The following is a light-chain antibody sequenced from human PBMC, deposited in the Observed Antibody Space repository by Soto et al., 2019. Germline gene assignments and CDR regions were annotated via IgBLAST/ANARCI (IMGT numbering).Light chain of an antibody. Sequence: DIRMTQSPSFVSAYVGDRVTITCRASQGISSWLAWYQHKPGRAPKLLIHAASSLESGVPSRFSSSGSGTDFTLIISSLQPEDFATYYCQQTTSFPLTFGGGTKVEIK. V-gene: IGKV1-12*01. J-gene: IGKJ4*02. CDR3: QQTTSFPLT. CDR2: AAS. CDR1: QGISSW.